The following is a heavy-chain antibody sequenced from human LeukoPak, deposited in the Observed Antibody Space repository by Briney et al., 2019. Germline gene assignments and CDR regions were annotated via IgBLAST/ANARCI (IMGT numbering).Heavy chain of an antibody. D-gene: IGHD1-26*01. CDR1: GFTFNSYG. Sequence: GGSLRLSCAASGFTFNSYGMHWVRQAPGKGLEWVAVISYDGSNKYYADSVKGRFTISRDNSKNTVYLQMNSLRGEDTAVYYCAKDNLPWRVGAPGYWGQGTLVSVSS. V-gene: IGHV3-30*18. CDR3: AKDNLPWRVGAPGY. J-gene: IGHJ4*02. CDR2: ISYDGSNK.